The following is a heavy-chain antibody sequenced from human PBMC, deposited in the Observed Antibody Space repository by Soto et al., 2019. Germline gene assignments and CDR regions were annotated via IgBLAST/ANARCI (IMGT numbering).Heavy chain of an antibody. CDR1: GFTFSSYG. J-gene: IGHJ3*02. V-gene: IGHV3-33*01. D-gene: IGHD2-8*01. Sequence: QVQLVESGGGVVQPGRSLRLSCAASGFTFSSYGMHWVRQAPGKGLEWVAVIWYDGSNKYYADSVKGRFTISRDNSKNTLYLQMTSLRAEDTAVYYCARGYRPGLYCTNGVCYTLDAFDIWGQGTMVTVSS. CDR3: ARGYRPGLYCTNGVCYTLDAFDI. CDR2: IWYDGSNK.